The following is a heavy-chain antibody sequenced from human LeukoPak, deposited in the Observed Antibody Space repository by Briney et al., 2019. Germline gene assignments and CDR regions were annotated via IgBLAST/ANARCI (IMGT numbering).Heavy chain of an antibody. CDR1: GFSVNNNY. D-gene: IGHD2-15*01. Sequence: GGSLRLSCAASGFSVNNNYMNWVRQATGKGLEWVAVISYDGSNKYYADSVKGRFTISRDNSKNTLYLQMNSLRAEDTAVYYCASEILRWGQGTMVTVSS. CDR3: ASEILR. V-gene: IGHV3-30*03. J-gene: IGHJ3*01. CDR2: ISYDGSNK.